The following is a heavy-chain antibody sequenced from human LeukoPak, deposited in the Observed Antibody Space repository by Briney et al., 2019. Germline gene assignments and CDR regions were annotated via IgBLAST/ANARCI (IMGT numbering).Heavy chain of an antibody. CDR3: AAEGGISTFDY. Sequence: GASVKVSCKASGFTFTSSAMQWVRQARGQRLEWIGWIVVGSGNTNYAQKFQERVTITRDMSTSTAYMEVRSVRSEETAVYYCAAEGGISTFDYWGQGTLVTVSS. V-gene: IGHV1-58*02. J-gene: IGHJ4*02. CDR1: GFTFTSSA. CDR2: IVVGSGNT. D-gene: IGHD3-16*01.